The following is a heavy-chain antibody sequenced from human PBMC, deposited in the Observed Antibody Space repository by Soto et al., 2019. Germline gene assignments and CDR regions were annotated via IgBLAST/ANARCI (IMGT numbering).Heavy chain of an antibody. Sequence: PDGSLRLSCAASGFTFSSYAMSWVRQAPGKGLEWVSYMATRGSPTYYADSVKGRFTISTDTAKNSLYLQMDSLRPDDTATYYCATRIIYYEAWGQGSLDTASS. V-gene: IGHV3-11*01. CDR3: ATRIIYYEA. CDR1: GFTFSSYA. J-gene: IGHJ5*01. D-gene: IGHD3-3*01. CDR2: MATRGSPT.